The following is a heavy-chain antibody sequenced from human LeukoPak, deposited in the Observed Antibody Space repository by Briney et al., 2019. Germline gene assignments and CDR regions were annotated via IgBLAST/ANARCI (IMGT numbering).Heavy chain of an antibody. CDR3: ARVPRGVVVPAAGYMDV. CDR1: GGTFSSYA. D-gene: IGHD2-2*01. CDR2: IIPIFGTA. J-gene: IGHJ6*03. V-gene: IGHV1-69*01. Sequence: GSSVKVSCKASGGTFSSYAISWVRQAPGQGLEWMGGIIPIFGTANYAQKFQGRVTITADESTSTAYMELSSLRSEDTAVYYCARVPRGVVVPAAGYMDVWGKGTTVTVSS.